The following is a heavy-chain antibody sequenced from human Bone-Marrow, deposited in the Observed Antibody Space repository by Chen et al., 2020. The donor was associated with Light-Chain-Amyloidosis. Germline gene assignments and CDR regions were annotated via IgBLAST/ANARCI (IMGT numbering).Heavy chain of an antibody. Sequence: VQLVESGGGLVQPGGSLRLSCVGSGFTFSNYAMTWVRQAPGKGLEWVSVARGGDDPTCDAGTVGGEFTSCRGISKNRLYLHMISLGAENRAVCYCAKDRCASISCAELGYWGQVSLVTVSS. CDR1: GFTFSNYA. J-gene: IGHJ4*02. CDR2: ARGGDDPT. CDR3: AKDRCASISCAELGY. D-gene: IGHD2-2*01. V-gene: IGHV3-23*04.